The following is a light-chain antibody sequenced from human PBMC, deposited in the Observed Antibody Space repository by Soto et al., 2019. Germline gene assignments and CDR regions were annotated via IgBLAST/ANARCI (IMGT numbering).Light chain of an antibody. CDR3: QQYGYSLFT. CDR1: QIVSSTY. J-gene: IGKJ3*01. CDR2: GAS. V-gene: IGKV3-20*01. Sequence: EIVLTQSPVALSLSPGERATLSCRASQIVSSTYLAWYQQKAGQAPRLLIYGASSRATGVPDRFSGSGSGTEFTLIINRLEPEDFAVYYCQQYGYSLFTFGPGTKVDMK.